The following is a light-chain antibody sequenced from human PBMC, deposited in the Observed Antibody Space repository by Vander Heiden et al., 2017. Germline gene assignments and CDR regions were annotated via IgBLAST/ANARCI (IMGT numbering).Light chain of an antibody. CDR2: DAS. CDR1: QDISNY. V-gene: IGKV1-33*01. J-gene: IGKJ4*01. CDR3: QQYDNLPLT. Sequence: DIQMTQSPSSLSASVGDRVTITCQASQDISNYLKWYQQKPGKAPKLLIYDASNLETGVPSRFSGSGSGTDFTFTISSLQPEDIATYYCQQYDNLPLTFGGWTKVEIK.